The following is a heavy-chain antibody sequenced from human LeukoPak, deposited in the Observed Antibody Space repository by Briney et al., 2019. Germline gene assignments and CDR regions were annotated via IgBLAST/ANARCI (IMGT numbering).Heavy chain of an antibody. CDR2: IYYSGST. CDR1: GGSISSSSYY. CDR3: AGITMVRVVNRFDP. J-gene: IGHJ5*02. V-gene: IGHV4-39*07. Sequence: PSETLSLTCTVSGGSISSSSYYWGWIRQPPGKGLEWIGSIYYSGSTYYNPSLKSRVTISVDTSKNQFSLKLSSVTAADTAVYYCAGITMVRVVNRFDPWGQGTLVTVSS. D-gene: IGHD3-10*01.